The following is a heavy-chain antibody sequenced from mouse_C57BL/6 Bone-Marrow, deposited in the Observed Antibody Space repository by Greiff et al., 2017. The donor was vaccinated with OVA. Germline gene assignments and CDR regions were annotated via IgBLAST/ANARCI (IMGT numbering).Heavy chain of an antibody. CDR3: ARLEMGGYAYYFDY. J-gene: IGHJ2*01. V-gene: IGHV1-7*01. CDR2: IIPSSGYT. CDR1: GYAFTSYW. Sequence: QVQLQQSGAELAKPGASVKLSCKASGYAFTSYWMHWVKQRPGQGLDWIGYIIPSSGYTKYNQKFKDKATLTADKTTSTADMQLSSRMYEDSAVYYCARLEMGGYAYYFDYWGQGTTLTVSS. D-gene: IGHD2-2*01.